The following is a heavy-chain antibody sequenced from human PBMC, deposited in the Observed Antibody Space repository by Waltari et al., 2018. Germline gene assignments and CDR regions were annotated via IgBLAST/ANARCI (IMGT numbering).Heavy chain of an antibody. Sequence: QVQVQQWGAGLVKPSETLSLTCAVYGGSFSGYYWICLRQPPGKALEWIGEIDHSGVTNYNPSLTSRATISVDTSRNQLSLKLTSVTAADTAIYYCALSRYGLASPKFDPWGQGTLVTVSS. CDR2: IDHSGVT. V-gene: IGHV4-34*02. J-gene: IGHJ5*02. D-gene: IGHD4-17*01. CDR3: ALSRYGLASPKFDP. CDR1: GGSFSGYY.